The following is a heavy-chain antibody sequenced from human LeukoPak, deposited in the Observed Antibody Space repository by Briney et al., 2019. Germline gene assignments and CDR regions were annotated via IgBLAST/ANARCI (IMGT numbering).Heavy chain of an antibody. Sequence: ASVKVSCKASGGTFSSYAISWVRQAPGQGLEWMGRIIPILGIANYAQKFQGRVTITADKSTSTAYMELSSLRSEDTAVYYCAREVSGIAVAGTGGYWGQGTLVTVSS. CDR1: GGTFSSYA. V-gene: IGHV1-69*04. J-gene: IGHJ4*02. CDR2: IIPILGIA. D-gene: IGHD6-19*01. CDR3: AREVSGIAVAGTGGY.